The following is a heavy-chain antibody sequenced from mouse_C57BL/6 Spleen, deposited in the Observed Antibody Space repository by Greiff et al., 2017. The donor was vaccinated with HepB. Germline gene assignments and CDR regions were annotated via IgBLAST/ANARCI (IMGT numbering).Heavy chain of an antibody. J-gene: IGHJ2*01. CDR2: IDPSDSYT. CDR1: GYTFTSYW. V-gene: IGHV1-50*01. Sequence: QAQLQQPGAELVKPGASVKLSCKASGYTFTSYWMQWVKQRPGQGLEWIGEIDPSDSYTNYNQKFKGKATLTVDTSSSTAYMQLSSLTSEDSAVYYCARRDRGYWGQGTTLTVSS. CDR3: ARRDRGY.